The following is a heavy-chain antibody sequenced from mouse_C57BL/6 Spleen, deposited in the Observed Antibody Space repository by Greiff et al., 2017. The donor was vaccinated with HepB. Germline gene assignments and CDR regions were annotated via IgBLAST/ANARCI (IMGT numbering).Heavy chain of an antibody. Sequence: VQLQQSGAELARPGASVKMSCKASGYTFTSYTMHWVKQRPGQGLEWIGYINPSSGYTKYNQKFKDKATLTADKSSSTAYMQLSSLTSEDSAVYYCAGYYYGSSPWWYFDVWGTGTTVTVSS. J-gene: IGHJ1*03. V-gene: IGHV1-4*01. D-gene: IGHD1-1*01. CDR1: GYTFTSYT. CDR3: AGYYYGSSPWWYFDV. CDR2: INPSSGYT.